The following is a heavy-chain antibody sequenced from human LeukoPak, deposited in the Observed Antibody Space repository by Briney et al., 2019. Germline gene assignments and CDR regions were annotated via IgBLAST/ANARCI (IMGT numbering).Heavy chain of an antibody. CDR1: GGTFSSYA. CDR3: ARERDQGAGSYLSY. CDR2: IIPIFGTA. D-gene: IGHD3-10*01. V-gene: IGHV1-69*13. J-gene: IGHJ4*02. Sequence: SVKVSCKASGGTFSSYAISWVRQAPGQGLEWMGGIIPIFGTANYAQKFQGRVTITADESTSTAYMELSSLRSEDTAVYYCARERDQGAGSYLSYWGQGTLVTVSS.